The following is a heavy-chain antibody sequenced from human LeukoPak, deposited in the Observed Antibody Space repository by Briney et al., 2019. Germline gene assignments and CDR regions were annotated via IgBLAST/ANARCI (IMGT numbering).Heavy chain of an antibody. V-gene: IGHV3-23*01. CDR3: AKASSSWYTKPFDY. D-gene: IGHD6-13*01. J-gene: IGHJ4*02. CDR2: ISGSGGST. Sequence: GGSLRLSCAASGFTFSSYAMSWVRQAPGKGLEWVSAISGSGGSTYYADSVKGRFTISRDNSKNTLYLQMNSLRAEDTAAYYCAKASSSWYTKPFDYWGQGTLVTVSS. CDR1: GFTFSSYA.